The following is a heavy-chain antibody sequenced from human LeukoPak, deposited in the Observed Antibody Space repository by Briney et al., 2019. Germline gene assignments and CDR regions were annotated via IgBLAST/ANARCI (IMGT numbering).Heavy chain of an antibody. V-gene: IGHV1-46*01. CDR1: GYTFSNYY. D-gene: IGHD1-26*01. Sequence: ASVKVSCKASGYTFSNYYIHWVRQAPGQGLEWMGIINPSGGSTNYAQKFQGRVTMTRDTSTSIVYMELSSLRSEDTAVYYCARDRPLTVGAEFDYWGQGTLVTVSS. CDR3: ARDRPLTVGAEFDY. CDR2: INPSGGST. J-gene: IGHJ4*02.